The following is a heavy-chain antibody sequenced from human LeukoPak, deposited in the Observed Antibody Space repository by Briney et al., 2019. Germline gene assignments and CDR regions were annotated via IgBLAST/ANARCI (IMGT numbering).Heavy chain of an antibody. CDR1: GYTFTSYD. V-gene: IGHV1-8*01. CDR2: MNPNSGNT. J-gene: IGHJ4*02. Sequence: ASVKVSCKASGYTFTSYDINWVRQATGQGLEWMGWMNPNSGNTGYAQKFQGRVTMTTDTSTSTAYMELRSLRSDDTAVYYCARGLNYYGSGTYDYWGQGTLVTVSS. CDR3: ARGLNYYGSGTYDY. D-gene: IGHD3-10*01.